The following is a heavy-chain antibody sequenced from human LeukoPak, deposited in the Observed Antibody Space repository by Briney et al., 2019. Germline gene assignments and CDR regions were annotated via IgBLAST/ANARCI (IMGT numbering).Heavy chain of an antibody. Sequence: PGRSLRLSCSASGFTFSSYGMNWVRQAPGKGLEWVAVISYDGSNKYYADSVKGRFTISRDNSKNTLYLQMNSLRAEDTAVYYCARSGSYYAPLDYWGQGTLVTVSS. CDR1: GFTFSSYG. D-gene: IGHD1-26*01. CDR2: ISYDGSNK. J-gene: IGHJ4*02. CDR3: ARSGSYYAPLDY. V-gene: IGHV3-30*03.